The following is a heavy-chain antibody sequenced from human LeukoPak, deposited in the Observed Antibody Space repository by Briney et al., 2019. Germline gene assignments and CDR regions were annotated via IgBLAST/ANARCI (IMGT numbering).Heavy chain of an antibody. V-gene: IGHV3-48*03. CDR3: ARFVVVVAENWFEP. J-gene: IGHJ5*02. CDR2: ISSSGSTI. CDR1: GFTFSSYE. D-gene: IGHD2-15*01. Sequence: GGSLRLSCAASGFTFSSYEMNWVRQAPGKGLEWVSYISSSGSTIYYADSVKGRFTISRDNAKNSLYLQMNSLRAEDTAVYYCARFVVVVAENWFEPWGQGTLVTVSS.